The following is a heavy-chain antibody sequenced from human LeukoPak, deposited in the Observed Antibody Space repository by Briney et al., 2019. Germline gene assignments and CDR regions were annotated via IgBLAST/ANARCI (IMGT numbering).Heavy chain of an antibody. CDR3: AKEGSALWFGELSHYFDF. CDR1: GFDFSSYG. J-gene: IGHJ4*02. CDR2: ITGTGGST. V-gene: IGHV3-23*01. D-gene: IGHD3-10*01. Sequence: PGGTLRLSCAASGFDFSSYGMTWVRQAPGKGLEWVSAITGTGGSTYYADSVKGRFTIPRDNFKNTLYLQMNSLRAEDTAVYYCAKEGSALWFGELSHYFDFWGQGTLVTVSS.